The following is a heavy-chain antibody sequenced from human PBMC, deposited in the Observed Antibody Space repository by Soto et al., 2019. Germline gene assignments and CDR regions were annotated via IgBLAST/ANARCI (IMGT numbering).Heavy chain of an antibody. CDR3: AKEGVPIYYYYGMDV. Sequence: GGSLRLSCAASGFTFSSYGMNWVRQAPGKGLEWVAVISYDGSNKYYADSVKGRFTISRDNSKNTLYLQMNSLRAEDTAVYYCAKEGVPIYYYYGMDVWGQGTTVTVSS. V-gene: IGHV3-30*18. CDR2: ISYDGSNK. CDR1: GFTFSSYG. J-gene: IGHJ6*02.